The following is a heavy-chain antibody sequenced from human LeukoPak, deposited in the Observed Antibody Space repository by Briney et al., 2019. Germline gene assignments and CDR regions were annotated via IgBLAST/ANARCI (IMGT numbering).Heavy chain of an antibody. Sequence: PGGSLRLSCAASGFTFSSYWMHWVRQAPGKWLVWVSRINSDGSSTSYADSVKGRFTISRDNAKNTLYLQMNSLRAEDTAVYYCARMAGSYYYMDVWGKGTTVTVSS. V-gene: IGHV3-74*01. CDR3: ARMAGSYYYMDV. CDR1: GFTFSSYW. D-gene: IGHD3-10*01. J-gene: IGHJ6*03. CDR2: INSDGSST.